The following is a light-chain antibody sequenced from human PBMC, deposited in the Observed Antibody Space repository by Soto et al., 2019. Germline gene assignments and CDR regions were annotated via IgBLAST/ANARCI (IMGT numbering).Light chain of an antibody. V-gene: IGLV2-14*03. CDR3: CAYTARTTLSWI. J-gene: IGLJ3*02. Sequence: QSVLTQPPSVSGSPGQSITISCTGVSSDIGGYNHVSWYQQHPGKVPRLILYDVDNRPLGVSTRFSGSQSGNTASLSISGLQAEDEADYYCCAYTARTTLSWIFGGGTKLTVL. CDR1: SSDIGGYNH. CDR2: DVD.